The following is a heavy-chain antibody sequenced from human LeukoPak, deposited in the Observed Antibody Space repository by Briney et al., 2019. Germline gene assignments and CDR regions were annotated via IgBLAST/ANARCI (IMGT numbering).Heavy chain of an antibody. D-gene: IGHD2-15*01. CDR2: MYTGGTT. J-gene: IGHJ4*02. CDR1: GFTVSSTY. Sequence: GGSLRLSCAASGFTVSSTYMSWVRQAPGKGLEWVSLMYTGGTTYYADSVKGRFTISRDNSKNTLSLQMNSLRAEDTAVYYCARDRAGYYFDYWGQGTLVTVSP. V-gene: IGHV3-53*01. CDR3: ARDRAGYYFDY.